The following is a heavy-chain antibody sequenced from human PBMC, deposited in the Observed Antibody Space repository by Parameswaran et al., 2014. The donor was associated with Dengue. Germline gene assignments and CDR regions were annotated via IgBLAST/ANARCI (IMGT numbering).Heavy chain of an antibody. D-gene: IGHD3-10*01. CDR3: ARGRGIAPPGNYYMDV. Sequence: WVRQAPGQGLEWMGWMNPNSGNTGYAQKFQGRVTMTRNTSISTAYMELSSLRSEDTAVYYCARGRGIAPPGNYYMDVWGKGTTVTVSS. J-gene: IGHJ6*03. V-gene: IGHV1-8*01. CDR2: MNPNSGNT.